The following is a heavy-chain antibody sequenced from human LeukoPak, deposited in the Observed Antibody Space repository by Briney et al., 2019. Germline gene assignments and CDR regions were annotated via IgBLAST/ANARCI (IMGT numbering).Heavy chain of an antibody. Sequence: GGSLRLSCAASGFTFSSYSMNWVRQAPGKGLEWVSVIYSGGSTYYADSVKGRFTISRDNSKNTLYLQMNSLRAEDTAVYYCARDKGTTGAPDYWGQGTLVTVSS. J-gene: IGHJ4*02. V-gene: IGHV3-53*01. CDR3: ARDKGTTGAPDY. CDR1: GFTFSSYS. CDR2: IYSGGST. D-gene: IGHD1-1*01.